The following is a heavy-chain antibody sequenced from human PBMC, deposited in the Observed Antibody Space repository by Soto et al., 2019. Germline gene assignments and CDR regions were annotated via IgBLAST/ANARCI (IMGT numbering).Heavy chain of an antibody. CDR3: ARAEVTAVFGF. V-gene: IGHV3-23*01. CDR1: GVAFSNYA. J-gene: IGHJ4*02. D-gene: IGHD2-21*02. Sequence: EEQLLDSGGALVVPGGSLRLSCAASGVAFSNYAMTWVRQAPGKGLEWVSTIRGNGDRTYYAESVKGRFTISRDNSKSTLFLQMNSLRADDTAVYFCARAEVTAVFGFWGQGTLVTVSS. CDR2: IRGNGDRT.